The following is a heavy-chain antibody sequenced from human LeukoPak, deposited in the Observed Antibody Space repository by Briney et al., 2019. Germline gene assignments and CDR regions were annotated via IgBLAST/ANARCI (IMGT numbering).Heavy chain of an antibody. D-gene: IGHD3-10*01. Sequence: GGSLRLSCAASGFTFSSYSMNWVRQAPGKGLEWVSSISSSSSYIYYADSVKGRVTISRDNSKNTLYLQMNSLRAEDTAVYYCAKSANSGSYYRGYFDYWGQGTLVTVSS. CDR3: AKSANSGSYYRGYFDY. J-gene: IGHJ4*02. V-gene: IGHV3-21*04. CDR1: GFTFSSYS. CDR2: ISSSSSYI.